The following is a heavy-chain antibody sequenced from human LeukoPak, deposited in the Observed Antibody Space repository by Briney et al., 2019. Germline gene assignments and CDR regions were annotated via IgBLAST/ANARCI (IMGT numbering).Heavy chain of an antibody. J-gene: IGHJ5*02. CDR1: GGSFSGYY. D-gene: IGHD2-8*01. Sequence: SETLSLTCAVYGGSFSGYYWSWIRQPPGKGLEWIGEINHSGSTNYNPSLKSRVTISVDTSKNQFSLKLSSVTAAGTAVYYCARVKDIVLMVYAGGNWFDPWGQGTLVTVSS. V-gene: IGHV4-34*01. CDR2: INHSGST. CDR3: ARVKDIVLMVYAGGNWFDP.